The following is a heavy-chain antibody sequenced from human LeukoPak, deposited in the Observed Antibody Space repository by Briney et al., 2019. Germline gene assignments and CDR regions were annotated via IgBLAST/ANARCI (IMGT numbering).Heavy chain of an antibody. D-gene: IGHD1-26*01. J-gene: IGHJ3*02. CDR3: ERATTVFAFDI. V-gene: IGHV4-4*07. CDR2: IYTSGST. CDR1: GGSISSYY. Sequence: SETLSLTCTVSGGSISSYYWSWLRQPAGKGLEWIGHIYTSGSTNYNPSLKSRVTMSVDTSKNQFSLKLSSVTAADTAVYYCERATTVFAFDIWGQGTMVTVSS.